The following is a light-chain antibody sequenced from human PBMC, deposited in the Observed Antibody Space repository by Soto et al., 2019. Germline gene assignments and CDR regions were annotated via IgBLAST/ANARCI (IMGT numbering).Light chain of an antibody. CDR3: QQRSNWPPIT. J-gene: IGKJ5*01. Sequence: IVLTQSPGTLSLSPGESATLSCRDSQSVSSSYLPWYQQKPGQAPRLLIYDASNRATGIPARFSGSGSGTDFTLTISSLEPEDFAVYYCQQRSNWPPITFGQGTRLEIK. CDR1: QSVSSSY. V-gene: IGKV3D-20*02. CDR2: DAS.